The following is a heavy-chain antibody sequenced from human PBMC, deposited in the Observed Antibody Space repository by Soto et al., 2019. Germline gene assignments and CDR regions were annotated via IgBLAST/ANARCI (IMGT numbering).Heavy chain of an antibody. V-gene: IGHV4-30-4*01. CDR1: GGPVRDAFSY. CDR2: LSYTGST. D-gene: IGHD1-1*01. CDR3: ARELEGGFFDI. Sequence: QVHLQESGPQLVKPSQPLSLTCTVSGGPVRDAFSYWTWIRQPPGKGPEWMGYLSYTGSTYYNPFFRMRVMMSVDQYSILLPLRLSSVTAEDMAVYYCARELEGGFFDICGRVTLVIVSS. J-gene: IGHJ3*02.